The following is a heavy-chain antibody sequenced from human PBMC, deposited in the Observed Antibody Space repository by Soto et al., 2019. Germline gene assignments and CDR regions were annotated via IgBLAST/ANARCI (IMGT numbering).Heavy chain of an antibody. V-gene: IGHV3-7*03. J-gene: IGHJ4*02. CDR1: GFTFSRYW. CDR3: ARDFEGSYGYGSFEY. Sequence: PGGSLRLSYAASGFTFSRYWMSWVRQAPRKGLEWVANIKQDGSEKYYVDSVNGRFTISRDNAKNSVYLQMNSLRAEDTAVYYCARDFEGSYGYGSFEYWGQGTLVTVSS. D-gene: IGHD5-18*01. CDR2: IKQDGSEK.